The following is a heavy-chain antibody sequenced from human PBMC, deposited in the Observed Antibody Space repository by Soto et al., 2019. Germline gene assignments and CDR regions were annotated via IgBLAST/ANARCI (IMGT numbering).Heavy chain of an antibody. Sequence: SETLSLTCTVSGGSISRSSYYWDWIRQPPGKVLERIASIYYSGSTYYNPSLQSRVTISVDTSKNQFSLKLSSVAAADTAVYYCARQGRDPSYHYYGLEVWGQGITVT. CDR2: IYYSGST. V-gene: IGHV4-39*01. CDR3: ARQGRDPSYHYYGLEV. J-gene: IGHJ6*02. CDR1: GGSISRSSYY.